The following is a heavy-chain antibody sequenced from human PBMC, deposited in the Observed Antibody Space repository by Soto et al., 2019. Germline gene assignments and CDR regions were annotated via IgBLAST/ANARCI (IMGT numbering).Heavy chain of an antibody. J-gene: IGHJ4*02. D-gene: IGHD3-3*01. CDR2: IYYSGST. Sequence: PSEPLSLTCSVSGGSIRSSSYYWGWIRQPPGKGLEWIGSIYYSGSTYYNPSLKSRVTISVDTSKNQFSLKLSSVTAADTAVYYCARHPYYDFWSGRDFDYWGQGTLVTVSS. V-gene: IGHV4-39*01. CDR3: ARHPYYDFWSGRDFDY. CDR1: GGSIRSSSYY.